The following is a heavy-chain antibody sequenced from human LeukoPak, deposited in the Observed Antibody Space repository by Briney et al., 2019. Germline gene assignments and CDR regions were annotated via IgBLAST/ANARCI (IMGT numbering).Heavy chain of an antibody. CDR2: IWYDGSNK. CDR1: GFTFSSYG. D-gene: IGHD3-10*01. Sequence: PGGSLRLSCAASGFTFSSYGMHWVRQAPGKGLEWVAVIWYDGSNKYYADSVKGRFTISRDNSKNTLYLQMNSLRAEDTAVYYCARDLSLGVQYYFDYWGQGTLVTVSS. J-gene: IGHJ4*02. CDR3: ARDLSLGVQYYFDY. V-gene: IGHV3-33*01.